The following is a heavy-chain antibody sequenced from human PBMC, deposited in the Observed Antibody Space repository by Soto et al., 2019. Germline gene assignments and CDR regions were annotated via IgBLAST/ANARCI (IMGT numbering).Heavy chain of an antibody. CDR3: ARRGRSASGSYYFDY. Sequence: QLQLQESGPGLVKPSETLSLTCTVSGGSISNSSYYWGWIRQPPGMGLEWIGHIYYSGSTYYYSPSLKSRITLSVDTSKNQFSLDLTSVTAADTAVYYCARRGRSASGSYYFDYWGQGTLVTVSS. CDR2: IYYSGST. J-gene: IGHJ4*02. D-gene: IGHD3-10*01. CDR1: GGSISNSSYY. V-gene: IGHV4-39*01.